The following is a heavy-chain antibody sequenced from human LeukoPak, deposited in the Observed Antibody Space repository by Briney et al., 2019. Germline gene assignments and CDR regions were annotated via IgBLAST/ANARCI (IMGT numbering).Heavy chain of an antibody. CDR3: ASQPPDIWFGELVGAFDI. V-gene: IGHV5-51*01. Sequence: GESLKISCKGSGYSFTSYWIGWVRQMPGKGLEWMGIIYPGDSDTRYSPSFQGQVTISADKSISTAYLQWSSLKASDTAMYYCASQPPDIWFGELVGAFDIWGQGTMVTVSS. D-gene: IGHD3-10*01. J-gene: IGHJ3*02. CDR1: GYSFTSYW. CDR2: IYPGDSDT.